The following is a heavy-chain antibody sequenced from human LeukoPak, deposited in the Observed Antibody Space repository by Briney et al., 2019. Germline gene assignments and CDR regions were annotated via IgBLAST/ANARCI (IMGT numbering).Heavy chain of an antibody. Sequence: GGSLRLSCAASGFTFSSYAMSWVRQAPGKGLKWASGISGSGGSTYYADSVKGRFTISRDNSKNTLYLQMNSLRAEDTAVYYCAKGSGSYPYNWLDPWDQGTLITVSS. D-gene: IGHD1-26*01. V-gene: IGHV3-23*01. J-gene: IGHJ5*02. CDR1: GFTFSSYA. CDR3: AKGSGSYPYNWLDP. CDR2: ISGSGGST.